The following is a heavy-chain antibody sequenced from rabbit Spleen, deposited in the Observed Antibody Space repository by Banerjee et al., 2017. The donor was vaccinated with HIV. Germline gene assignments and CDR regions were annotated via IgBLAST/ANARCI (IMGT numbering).Heavy chain of an antibody. Sequence: QSVEESGGRLVTPGTPLTLTCTLSGFSLSKYTMIWVRQAPGEGLEWIGIIDASGSIYYANWARGRFTISKTSTMVDLKMTSPTTEDTATYFCARTHTDSSAYNAWGQGTLVTVS. CDR3: ARTHTDSSAYNA. J-gene: IGHJ2*01. CDR2: IDASGSI. D-gene: IGHD1-1*01. CDR1: GFSLSKYT. V-gene: IGHV1S69*01.